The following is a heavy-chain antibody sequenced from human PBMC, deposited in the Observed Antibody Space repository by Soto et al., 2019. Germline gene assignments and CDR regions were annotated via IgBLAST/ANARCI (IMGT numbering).Heavy chain of an antibody. CDR2: INSDGSST. J-gene: IGHJ4*02. CDR1: GFTFRSYW. V-gene: IGHV3-74*01. CDR3: AIGSEGWFGEFWH. Sequence: GGSLRLSCAASGFTFRSYWMQWVRQAPGKGLVWVSWINSDGSSTSYADSVKGRFTISRDNSKNTLYLQMDSLRVEDTAVYFCAIGSEGWFGEFWHWGQGTLVTVSS. D-gene: IGHD3-10*01.